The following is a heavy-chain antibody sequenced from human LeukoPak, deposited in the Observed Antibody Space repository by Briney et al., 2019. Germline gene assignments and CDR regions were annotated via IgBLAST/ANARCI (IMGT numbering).Heavy chain of an antibody. D-gene: IGHD1-26*01. CDR2: ISGSGGST. CDR3: AKDEYSGSYNVFDI. V-gene: IGHV3-23*01. CDR1: GFTFSSYA. Sequence: GASLRLSRAASGFTFSSYAMSWVRQAPGEGLEWFSAISGSGGSTYYADSVKGRFTISRDNSKNPLYLQMNSLRAEDTAVYYCAKDEYSGSYNVFDIWGQGTMVTVSS. J-gene: IGHJ3*02.